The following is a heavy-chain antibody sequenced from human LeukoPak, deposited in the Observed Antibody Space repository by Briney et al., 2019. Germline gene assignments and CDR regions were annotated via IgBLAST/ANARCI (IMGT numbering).Heavy chain of an antibody. D-gene: IGHD6-19*01. J-gene: IGHJ4*02. CDR2: ISSSSSYI. CDR1: GFTFSSYS. V-gene: IGHV3-21*01. CDR3: ARDGATYSSGSNFDY. Sequence: PGGSLRLSCVASGFTFSSYSMNWVRQAPGKGLEWVSSISSSSSYIYYADSVKGRFTISRDNAKNSLYLQMNSLRAEDTAVYYCARDGATYSSGSNFDYWGQGTLVTVSS.